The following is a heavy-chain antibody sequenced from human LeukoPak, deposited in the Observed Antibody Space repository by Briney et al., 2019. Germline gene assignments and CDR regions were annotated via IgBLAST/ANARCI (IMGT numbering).Heavy chain of an antibody. CDR3: ARHYMGSSYNRGLDY. Sequence: PSETLSLTCTVSGGSIRRSTYYWGWIRQPPGKGLEWIGSIYFSGYTYYNPSLERRVPISVYTSKNQFSLKLSSVTAADTAIYFCARHYMGSSYNRGLDYWGQGTLVTVSS. CDR2: IYFSGYT. V-gene: IGHV4-39*01. J-gene: IGHJ4*02. CDR1: GGSIRRSTYY. D-gene: IGHD3-10*01.